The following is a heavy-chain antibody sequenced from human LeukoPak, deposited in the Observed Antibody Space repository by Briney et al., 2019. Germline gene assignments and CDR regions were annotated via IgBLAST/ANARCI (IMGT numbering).Heavy chain of an antibody. D-gene: IGHD6-6*01. Sequence: GGSLRLSCAASGFTFSSYAMHWVRQAPVKGLEWVAVISYDGSNKYYADSVKGRFTISRDNSKNTLYLQMNSLRAEDTAVYYCARDGGSIAAVDYFDYWGQGTLVTVSS. CDR2: ISYDGSNK. V-gene: IGHV3-30-3*01. J-gene: IGHJ4*02. CDR3: ARDGGSIAAVDYFDY. CDR1: GFTFSSYA.